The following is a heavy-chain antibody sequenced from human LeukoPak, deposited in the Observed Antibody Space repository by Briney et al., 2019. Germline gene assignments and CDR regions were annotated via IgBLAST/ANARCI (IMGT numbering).Heavy chain of an antibody. D-gene: IGHD3-22*01. CDR1: GGSISSSSYY. J-gene: IGHJ4*02. CDR2: IYYGGST. V-gene: IGHV4-61*05. CDR3: ARGDSSGFDY. Sequence: SETLSLTCTVSGGSISSSSYYWGWIRQPPGKGLEWIGYIYYGGSTNYNPSLKSRVTISLDTSKNQFSLQLNSVTPEDTAVYYCARGDSSGFDYWGQGTLVTVSS.